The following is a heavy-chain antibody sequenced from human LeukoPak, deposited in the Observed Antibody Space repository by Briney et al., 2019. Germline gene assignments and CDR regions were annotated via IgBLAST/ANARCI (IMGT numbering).Heavy chain of an antibody. V-gene: IGHV1-2*02. Sequence: GASVKVSCKASGYTFTGYYMHWVRQAPGQGLEWMGWIHPNSGGTNYAQKFQGRVTMTRDTSISTAYMELSRLRSDDTAVYYCARAYYYDSSGYYNMGANWFDPWGQGTLVTVSS. J-gene: IGHJ5*02. CDR2: IHPNSGGT. CDR1: GYTFTGYY. CDR3: ARAYYYDSSGYYNMGANWFDP. D-gene: IGHD3-22*01.